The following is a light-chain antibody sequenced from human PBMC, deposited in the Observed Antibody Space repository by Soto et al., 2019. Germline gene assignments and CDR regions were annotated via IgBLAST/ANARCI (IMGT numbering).Light chain of an antibody. CDR3: SSYSTSSTPVI. CDR2: EVS. Sequence: QSALTQPASVSGSPGQSITISCTGTSSDVGGYNSVSWYQQHPGKAPKLMIYEVSNRPSGVSNRFSGSKSGNTASLPISGLQAEDEADYYCSSYSTSSTPVIFGGGTKLTVL. J-gene: IGLJ2*01. CDR1: SSDVGGYNS. V-gene: IGLV2-14*01.